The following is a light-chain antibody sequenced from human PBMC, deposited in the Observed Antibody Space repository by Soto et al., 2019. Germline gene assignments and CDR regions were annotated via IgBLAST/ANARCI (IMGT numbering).Light chain of an antibody. CDR3: NSYTSSYTLV. CDR2: EGS. Sequence: QSALTQPASVSGSPGQSITISCTGTSSDVGGYNLVSWYQQHPGKAPKLMIYEGSKRPSGVSNRFSGSKSGNTASLTISGLQPEDEADYYCNSYTSSYTLVFGGGTKLTVL. J-gene: IGLJ2*01. V-gene: IGLV2-14*02. CDR1: SSDVGGYNL.